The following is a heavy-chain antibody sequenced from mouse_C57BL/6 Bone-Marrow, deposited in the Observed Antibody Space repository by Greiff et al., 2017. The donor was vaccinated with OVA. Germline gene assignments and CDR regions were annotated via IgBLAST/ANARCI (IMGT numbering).Heavy chain of an antibody. CDR1: GFTFSSYT. CDR2: ISGGGGNT. D-gene: IGHD4-1*01. J-gene: IGHJ3*01. CDR3: ARPNWSWFAY. Sequence: EVKLVESGGGLVKPGGSLKLSCAASGFTFSSYTMSWVRQTPEKRLEWVATISGGGGNTYYPDSVKGRFTISRDNAKNTLYLQMRSLRSEDTALYYCARPNWSWFAYWGQGTLVTVSA. V-gene: IGHV5-9*01.